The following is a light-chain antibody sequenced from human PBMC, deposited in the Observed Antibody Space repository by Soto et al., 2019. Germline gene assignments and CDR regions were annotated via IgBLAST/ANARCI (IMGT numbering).Light chain of an antibody. CDR2: DAS. J-gene: IGKJ4*01. Sequence: EIVLTQSPATLSLSPGERATLSCRASQSVSGYLAWYQQKPGQAPRLLMYDASNRATGIPARFSGSGSGTDFTLAISSLAPEDFAVYYCQQRSNWPSTFGGGTKVEIK. CDR1: QSVSGY. V-gene: IGKV3-11*01. CDR3: QQRSNWPST.